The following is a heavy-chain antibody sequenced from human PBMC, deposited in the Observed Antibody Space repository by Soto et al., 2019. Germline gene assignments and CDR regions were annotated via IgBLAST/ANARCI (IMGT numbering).Heavy chain of an antibody. CDR2: ISYDGRNE. J-gene: IGHJ4*02. Sequence: QVQLVESGGGVVQPGRSLRLSCAASGFTLSSYAVHWVRQAPGKGLEWVALISYDGRNEYYADSVKGRFTISRDNSKNTLYLQMSSLRGEDTAVYYCTRATGSYFPLDYWGQGTLVTVSS. CDR3: TRATGSYFPLDY. V-gene: IGHV3-30*04. CDR1: GFTLSSYA. D-gene: IGHD1-26*01.